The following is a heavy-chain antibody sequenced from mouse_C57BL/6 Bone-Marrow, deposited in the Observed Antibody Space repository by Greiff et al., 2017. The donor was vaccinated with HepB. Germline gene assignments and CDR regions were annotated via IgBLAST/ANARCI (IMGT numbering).Heavy chain of an antibody. CDR3: AREGNLAWFVY. CDR1: GFTFSSYA. J-gene: IGHJ3*01. V-gene: IGHV5-4*01. D-gene: IGHD2-1*01. CDR2: ISDGGSYT. Sequence: EVKLVESGGGLVKPGGSLKLSCAASGFTFSSYAMSWVRQTPEKRLEWVATISDGGSYTYYPDNVKGRFTICRDNAKNKLYLQMSHLKSEDTAMYYCAREGNLAWFVYWGQGTLVTVSA.